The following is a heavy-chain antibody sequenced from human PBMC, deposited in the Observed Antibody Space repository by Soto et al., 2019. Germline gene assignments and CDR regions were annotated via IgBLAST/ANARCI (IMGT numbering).Heavy chain of an antibody. Sequence: GGSLRLSCATSGFTFSSYAMSWVRQAPGKGLEWVSAISGSGGSTYYADSVKGRFAISRDNSKNTLYLQMNSLRAEDTAVYYCAKASTPTYDYIWGSYRYPIQYYFDYWGQGTLVTVSS. D-gene: IGHD3-16*02. J-gene: IGHJ4*02. V-gene: IGHV3-23*01. CDR3: AKASTPTYDYIWGSYRYPIQYYFDY. CDR1: GFTFSSYA. CDR2: ISGSGGST.